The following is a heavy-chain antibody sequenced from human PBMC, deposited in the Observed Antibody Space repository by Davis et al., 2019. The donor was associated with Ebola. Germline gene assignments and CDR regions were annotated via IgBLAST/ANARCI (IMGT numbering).Heavy chain of an antibody. CDR1: GFTFRSYS. CDR3: ARDRMTGTTSYFDY. CDR2: ISSSGSTI. V-gene: IGHV3-48*01. Sequence: PGGSLRLSCAASGFTFRSYSMNWVRQAPGKGLEWVSSISSSGSTIYYADSVKGRFTISRDNAKNSLYLQMNSLRAEDTAVYYCARDRMTGTTSYFDYWGQGTLVTVSS. D-gene: IGHD1-1*01. J-gene: IGHJ4*02.